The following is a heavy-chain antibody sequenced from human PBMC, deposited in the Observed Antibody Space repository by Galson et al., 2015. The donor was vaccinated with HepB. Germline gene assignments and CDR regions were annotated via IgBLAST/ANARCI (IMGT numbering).Heavy chain of an antibody. D-gene: IGHD5-18*01. CDR1: GGTFSSYA. Sequence: SVKVSCKASGGTFSSYAISWVRQAPGQGLEWMGGIIPIFGTANYAQKFQGRVTITADESTSTAYMELSSLRSEDTAVYYCASPVDTAMVGGEIVSAFDIWGQGTMVTVSS. CDR2: IIPIFGTA. V-gene: IGHV1-69*13. CDR3: ASPVDTAMVGGEIVSAFDI. J-gene: IGHJ3*02.